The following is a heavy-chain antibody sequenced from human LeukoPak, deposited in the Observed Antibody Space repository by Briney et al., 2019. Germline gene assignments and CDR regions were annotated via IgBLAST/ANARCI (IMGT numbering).Heavy chain of an antibody. CDR2: INPSGGST. CDR1: GYTFTIYY. CDR3: ARDSYYSSSSLGFDY. J-gene: IGHJ4*02. Sequence: ASVTVSFTGSGYTFTIYYMHWVRQAPGQGLEWMGIINPSGGSTSYAQKFQGRVTMTRDMSTSTVYMELSSLRSEHTAVYYCARDSYYSSSSLGFDYWGQGTLVTVSS. V-gene: IGHV1-46*01. D-gene: IGHD6-6*01.